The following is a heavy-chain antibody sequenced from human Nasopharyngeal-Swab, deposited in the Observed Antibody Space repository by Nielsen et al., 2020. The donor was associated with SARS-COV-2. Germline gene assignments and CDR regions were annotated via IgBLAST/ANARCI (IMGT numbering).Heavy chain of an antibody. Sequence: GGSLRLSCAASGFTFSSYSMNWVRQAPGKGLEWVSYISSSSSTIYYADSVKGRFTISRDNAKNSLYLQMNSLRAEDTAVYYCARDRVSSGWYWGAFDIWGQGTMVTVSS. J-gene: IGHJ3*02. D-gene: IGHD6-19*01. V-gene: IGHV3-48*04. CDR3: ARDRVSSGWYWGAFDI. CDR2: ISSSSSTI. CDR1: GFTFSSYS.